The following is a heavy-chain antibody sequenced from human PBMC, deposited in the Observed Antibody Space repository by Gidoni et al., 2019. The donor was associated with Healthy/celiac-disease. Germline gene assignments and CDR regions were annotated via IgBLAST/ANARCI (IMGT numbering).Heavy chain of an antibody. Sequence: QVQLVGSGGGVVQPGRSLRLTCAASGFTFSSYAMPWFRQAPGKGLEGVAVISYDGSNKYYADSVKGRFTISRDNSKNTLYLQMNSLRAEDTAVYYCARDHIIVVVPAAIRTEYNWFDPWGQGTLVTVSS. D-gene: IGHD2-2*01. J-gene: IGHJ5*02. CDR2: ISYDGSNK. CDR1: GFTFSSYA. CDR3: ARDHIIVVVPAAIRTEYNWFDP. V-gene: IGHV3-30-3*01.